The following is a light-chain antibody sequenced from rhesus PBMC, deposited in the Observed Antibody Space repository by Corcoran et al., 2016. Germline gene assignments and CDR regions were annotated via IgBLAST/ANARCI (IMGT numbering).Light chain of an antibody. CDR2: YAS. Sequence: DIQMTQSPSSLSASVGDTVTVTCRASQHISNYLAWYQQKPGKAPKPLMYYASILPSGVPSRFSGSGFGPDFTLTFCSLQPEDFAVYYCQQHVFYPPWAFGPGTKVEIK. CDR3: QQHVFYPPWA. V-gene: IGKV1S16*01. CDR1: QHISNY. J-gene: IGKJ1*01.